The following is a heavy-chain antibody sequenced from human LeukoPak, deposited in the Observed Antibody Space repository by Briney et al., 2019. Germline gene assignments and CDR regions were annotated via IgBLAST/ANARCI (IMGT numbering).Heavy chain of an antibody. D-gene: IGHD6-19*01. J-gene: IGHJ3*02. CDR2: INPNGGGT. V-gene: IGHV1-2*02. Sequence: ASVKVSCKASGYTFTGYYMHWVRQAPGQGLEWMGWINPNGGGTNYAQKFQGRVTMTRDTSISTAYMELSRLRSDDTAVYYCAREGSGCDAFDIWGQGTMVTVSS. CDR3: AREGSGCDAFDI. CDR1: GYTFTGYY.